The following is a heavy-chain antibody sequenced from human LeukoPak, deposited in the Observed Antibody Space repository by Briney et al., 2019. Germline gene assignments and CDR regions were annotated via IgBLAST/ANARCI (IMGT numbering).Heavy chain of an antibody. CDR2: TFHSGNT. D-gene: IGHD4-11*01. CDR3: ARERTAVTSFGAFDI. J-gene: IGHJ3*02. V-gene: IGHV4-38-2*02. Sequence: SETLSLTCNVSGHSIRSAYSWGWIRQPPGKGLEWIVSTFHSGNTYYNPSLQSRVTISVDKSKKQFSMKMSSVTAADTAVYYCARERTAVTSFGAFDIWGQGTMVTVSS. CDR1: GHSIRSAYS.